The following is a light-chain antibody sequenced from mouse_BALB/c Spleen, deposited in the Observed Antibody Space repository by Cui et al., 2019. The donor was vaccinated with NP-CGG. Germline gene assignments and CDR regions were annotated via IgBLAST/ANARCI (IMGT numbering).Light chain of an antibody. V-gene: IGLV1*01. CDR2: GTN. J-gene: IGLJ1*01. CDR1: TGAVTTSNY. Sequence: VLTQESATTTSPGETVTLTCRSSTGAVTTSNYANWVQEKPDHLFTGLIGGTNNRAPGVPARFSGSLIGDKAALTITGAQTEDEAIYFCALWYSNHWVFGGGSKLTVL. CDR3: ALWYSNHWV.